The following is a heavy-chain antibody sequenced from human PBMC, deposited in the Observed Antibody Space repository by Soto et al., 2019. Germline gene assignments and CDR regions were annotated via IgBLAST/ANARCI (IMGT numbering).Heavy chain of an antibody. V-gene: IGHV3-30*18. CDR3: AKGDWFDP. J-gene: IGHJ5*02. CDR2: ISYDGSNK. CDR1: GFTFSNYG. Sequence: QVQLVESGRGVVQPGRSLRLSCAASGFTFSNYGMHWVRQAPGKGLEWVAVISYDGSNKYYADSVKGRFSISRDNSKNTLYLQMNSLRAEDTAVYYCAKGDWFDPWGQGTLVTVSS.